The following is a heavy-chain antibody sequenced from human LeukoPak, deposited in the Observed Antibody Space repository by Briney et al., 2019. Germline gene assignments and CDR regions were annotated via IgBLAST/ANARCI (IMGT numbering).Heavy chain of an antibody. J-gene: IGHJ6*02. D-gene: IGHD2-2*01. V-gene: IGHV3-74*01. CDR1: GFTFSSYW. Sequence: PGGSLRLSCAASGFTFSSYWMHWVRQDPGKGLVWVSHISTGGSTTGYADSVRGRFTISRDNAKNTLYLQMNSLRAEDTAVYFCARDGRYCSRSTCPPGHYYYYGMDVWGQGTTVTVSS. CDR3: ARDGRYCSRSTCPPGHYYYYGMDV. CDR2: ISTGGSTT.